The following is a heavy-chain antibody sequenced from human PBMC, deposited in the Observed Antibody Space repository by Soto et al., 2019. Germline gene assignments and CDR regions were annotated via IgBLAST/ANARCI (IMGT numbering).Heavy chain of an antibody. D-gene: IGHD1-7*01. CDR1: RLTFNSYV. CDR2: ISGSGGST. CDR3: AKAGTTRAFDI. J-gene: IGHJ3*02. Sequence: PSCSLRISCAASRLTFNSYVMSWVRQATGKGLEWVSAISGSGGSTYYADSVKGRFTISRDNSKNTLYLQMNSLRAEDTAVYYCAKAGTTRAFDILGQGTMVTGSS. V-gene: IGHV3-23*01.